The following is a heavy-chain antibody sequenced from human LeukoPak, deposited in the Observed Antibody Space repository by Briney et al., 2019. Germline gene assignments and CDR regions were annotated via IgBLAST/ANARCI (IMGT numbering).Heavy chain of an antibody. J-gene: IGHJ4*02. CDR2: INPSGGST. V-gene: IGHV1-46*01. Sequence: GASVKVSCKASGYTFTSYYMHWVRQASGQGLEWMGIINPSGGSTSYAQKFQGRVTMTRDTSTSTVYMELSSLRSEDTAVYYCARVAVEYSSSYYFDYWGQGTLVTVSS. CDR3: ARVAVEYSSSYYFDY. CDR1: GYTFTSYY. D-gene: IGHD6-6*01.